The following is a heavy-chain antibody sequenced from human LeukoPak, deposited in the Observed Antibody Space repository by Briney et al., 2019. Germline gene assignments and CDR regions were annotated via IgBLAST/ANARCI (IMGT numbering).Heavy chain of an antibody. D-gene: IGHD6-13*01. Sequence: SETLSLTCTASGGSISSGGYYWSWIRQHPGKGLEWIGYIYYSGSTYYNPSLESRVTISVDTSKNQFSLKLSSVTAADTAVYYCARGRAGGYSSSWFDYWGQGTLVTVSS. CDR3: ARGRAGGYSSSWFDY. J-gene: IGHJ4*02. V-gene: IGHV4-31*03. CDR2: IYYSGST. CDR1: GGSISSGGYY.